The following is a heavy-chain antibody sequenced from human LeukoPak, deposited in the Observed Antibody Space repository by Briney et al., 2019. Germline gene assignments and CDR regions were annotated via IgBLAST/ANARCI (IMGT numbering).Heavy chain of an antibody. J-gene: IGHJ6*02. D-gene: IGHD3-10*01. V-gene: IGHV1-46*01. Sequence: ASVKVSCKASGYTFTDYYMHWVRQAPGQGLGWMGIINPSSGSTTYAQKFQGRVTMTRDTSTSTVYMELSSLRSEDTAVYYCARDLAGSGSYLSYGMYVWGQGTTVTVSS. CDR3: ARDLAGSGSYLSYGMYV. CDR2: INPSSGST. CDR1: GYTFTDYY.